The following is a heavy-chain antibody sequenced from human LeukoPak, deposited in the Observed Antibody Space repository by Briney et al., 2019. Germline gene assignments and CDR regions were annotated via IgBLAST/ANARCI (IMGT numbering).Heavy chain of an antibody. D-gene: IGHD1-26*01. Sequence: PAETLSLTCAVYGGSFSGYYWSWIRQPPGKGLEWMGEINHSGSTNYNPSLKSRVTISVDTSKNQFSLKLSSVTAADTDVSSCARGPRIVDRPRYYFDYWGQGTLVTVSS. CDR1: GGSFSGYY. CDR3: ARGPRIVDRPRYYFDY. CDR2: INHSGST. V-gene: IGHV4-34*01. J-gene: IGHJ4*02.